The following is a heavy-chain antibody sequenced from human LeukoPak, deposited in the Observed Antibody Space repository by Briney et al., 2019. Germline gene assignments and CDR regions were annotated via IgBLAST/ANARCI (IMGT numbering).Heavy chain of an antibody. J-gene: IGHJ6*04. CDR2: IIPIFGTA. D-gene: IGHD5-18*01. Sequence: SVKVSCKASGGTSSSYAISWVRQAPGQGLERMGGIIPIFGTANYAQKFQGRVTITADESTSTAYMELSSLRSEDTAVYYCARLHPVQGYRESGYYYYYGMDVWGKGTTVTVSS. CDR3: ARLHPVQGYRESGYYYYYGMDV. CDR1: GGTSSSYA. V-gene: IGHV1-69*13.